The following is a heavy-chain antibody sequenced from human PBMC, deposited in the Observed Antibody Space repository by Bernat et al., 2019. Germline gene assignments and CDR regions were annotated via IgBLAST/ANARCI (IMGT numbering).Heavy chain of an antibody. Sequence: FTGFSLSTSGTRVSWLRQPPGKALEWLARIDWNDHKFYITSLKTRLTIFQDHFKNEVVLTMTNMDPVDTATYYCARMIWWEFDSWGQGTL. CDR2: IDWNDHK. CDR1: GFSLSTSGTR. J-gene: IGHJ4*02. D-gene: IGHD1-26*01. CDR3: ARMIWWEFDS. V-gene: IGHV2-70*04.